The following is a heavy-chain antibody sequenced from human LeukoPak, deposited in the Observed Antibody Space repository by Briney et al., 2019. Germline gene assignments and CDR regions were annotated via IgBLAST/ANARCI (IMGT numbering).Heavy chain of an antibody. CDR3: ARVSRSGWYYFDY. J-gene: IGHJ4*02. Sequence: SETLSLTCTVSGGSISSYYWSWIRQPPGKGLEWIGYIYYSGSTNYNPSLKSRVTVSVDTSQNQFSLKVSSVTAADTAEYYCARVSRSGWYYFDYWGQGTLVTVSS. CDR2: IYYSGST. CDR1: GGSISSYY. V-gene: IGHV4-59*01. D-gene: IGHD6-19*01.